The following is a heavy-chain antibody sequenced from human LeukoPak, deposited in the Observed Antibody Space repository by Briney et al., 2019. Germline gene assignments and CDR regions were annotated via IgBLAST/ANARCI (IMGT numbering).Heavy chain of an antibody. CDR3: TRPIIQYYYDSSGYTSYAFDI. CDR1: GYSFTSYW. CDR2: ISAYNGNT. J-gene: IGHJ3*02. Sequence: GESLKISCKGSGYSFTSYWIGWVRQAPGQGLEWMGWISAYNGNTNYAQKLQGRVTMTTDTSTSTAYMELRSLRSDDTAVYYCTRPIIQYYYDSSGYTSYAFDIWGQGTMVTVSS. V-gene: IGHV1-18*04. D-gene: IGHD3-22*01.